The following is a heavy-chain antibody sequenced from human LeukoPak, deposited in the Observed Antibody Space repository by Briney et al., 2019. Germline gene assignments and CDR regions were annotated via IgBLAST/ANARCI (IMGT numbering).Heavy chain of an antibody. J-gene: IGHJ5*02. CDR3: ARHTYWGYQVS. V-gene: IGHV4-39*01. Sequence: SETLSLTCAVSGGSISSPSYSWGWIRQPPGKGLEWIGSFYYSDTTYYNPSFKSRVTISVDASKNQFSLKLSSVTAADTAVYYCARHTYWGYQVSWGQGSLVIVSS. D-gene: IGHD2-8*02. CDR1: GGSISSPSYS. CDR2: FYYSDTT.